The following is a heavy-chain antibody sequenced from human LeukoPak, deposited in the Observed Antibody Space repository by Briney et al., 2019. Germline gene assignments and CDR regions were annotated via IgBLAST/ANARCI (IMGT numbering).Heavy chain of an antibody. J-gene: IGHJ6*02. CDR1: GFTFRNYY. V-gene: IGHV3-30*19. CDR3: ARDRSYYFARYYDILTGYYMTYYYGMDV. CDR2: ISYDGSNK. Sequence: GGPLRPSGVASGFTFRNYYMHWVRKAPGKGLKWVAVISYDGSNKYYEDSVKGRFTISRDNSKNTLYLQMNSLRAEDTAVYYCARDRSYYFARYYDILTGYYMTYYYGMDVWGQGTTVTVSS. D-gene: IGHD3-9*01.